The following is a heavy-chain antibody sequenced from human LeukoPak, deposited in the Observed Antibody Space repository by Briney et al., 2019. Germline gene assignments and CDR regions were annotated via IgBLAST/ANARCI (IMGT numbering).Heavy chain of an antibody. V-gene: IGHV3-30-3*01. CDR2: ISNDGTNE. CDR3: ARDRIAVAGMGAFQH. J-gene: IGHJ1*01. CDR1: RFTFSTYA. Sequence: GGSLRLSCAASRFTFSTYAMYWVRQAPGKGLEWVAGISNDGTNEDHADSVKGRFTISRDNSKNTLYLQMNSLRAEDTAIYYCARDRIAVAGMGAFQHWGQGTLVTVSS. D-gene: IGHD6-19*01.